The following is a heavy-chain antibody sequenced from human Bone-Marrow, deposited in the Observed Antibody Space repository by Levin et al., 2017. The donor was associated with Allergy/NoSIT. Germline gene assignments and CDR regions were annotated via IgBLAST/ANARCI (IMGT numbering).Heavy chain of an antibody. J-gene: IGHJ6*02. CDR2: ISSSSSTI. CDR3: ARDSGYCSGGSCYSNGMDV. D-gene: IGHD2-15*01. V-gene: IGHV3-48*02. CDR1: GFTFSSYS. Sequence: GESLKISCAASGFTFSSYSMNWVRQAPGKGLEWVSYISSSSSTIYYADSVKGRFTISRDNAKNSLYLQMNSLRDEDTAVYYCARDSGYCSGGSCYSNGMDVWGQGTTVTVSS.